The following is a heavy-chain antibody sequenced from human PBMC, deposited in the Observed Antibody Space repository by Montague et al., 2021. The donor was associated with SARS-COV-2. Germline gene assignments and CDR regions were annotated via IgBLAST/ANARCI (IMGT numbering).Heavy chain of an antibody. J-gene: IGHJ6*02. V-gene: IGHV3-66*01. D-gene: IGHD6-13*01. CDR3: ARDQRSWSFEAWRPTGYYYGMDV. CDR1: GFTVSSNY. CDR2: IYSGGST. Sequence: SLRLSCAASGFTVSSNYMSWVRQAPGKGLEWVSVIYSGGSTYYADSVKGGFTISRDNSKNTLYLQMNSLRAEDTAVYYCARDQRSWSFEAWRPTGYYYGMDVWGQGTTVTVSS.